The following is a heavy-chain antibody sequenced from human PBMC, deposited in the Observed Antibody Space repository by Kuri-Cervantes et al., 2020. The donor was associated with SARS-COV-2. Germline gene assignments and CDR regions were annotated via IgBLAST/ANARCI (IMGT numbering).Heavy chain of an antibody. CDR3: ARHWRATIAEPFDA. Sequence: GGSLRLSCAVSGFTFDDYGMSWVRQAPGKGLEWASGINWNGGTTGYADSVKGRCTISRDNAKSALFLQVNSLRAEDTAFYHCARHWRATIAEPFDAWGQGTLVTVSS. V-gene: IGHV3-20*01. CDR1: GFTFDDYG. J-gene: IGHJ5*02. D-gene: IGHD4/OR15-4a*01. CDR2: INWNGGTT.